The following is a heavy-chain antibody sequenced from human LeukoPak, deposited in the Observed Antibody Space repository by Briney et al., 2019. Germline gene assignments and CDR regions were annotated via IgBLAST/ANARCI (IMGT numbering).Heavy chain of an antibody. J-gene: IGHJ4*02. D-gene: IGHD1-26*01. CDR3: AREGRGELPTFDY. CDR2: IIPIFGTP. V-gene: IGHV1-69*13. Sequence: SVKVSCKASRGTFSSYAISWVRQAPGQGLEWMGGIIPIFGTPIYAQKFQGRVTITADEFTSTAYTELSSLRSDDTAVYYCAREGRGELPTFDYWGQGTLVTVSS. CDR1: RGTFSSYA.